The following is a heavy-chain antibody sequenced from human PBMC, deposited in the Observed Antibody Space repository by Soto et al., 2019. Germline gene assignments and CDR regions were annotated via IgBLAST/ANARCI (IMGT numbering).Heavy chain of an antibody. CDR3: ARGAVAGTVYYFDY. Sequence: ASVKVSCTASGYTFTSYGISWVRQAPGQGLEWMGIINPNSGSTSYAQKFQGRVTMTRDTSTSTVYMELSSLRSEDTAVYYCARGAVAGTVYYFDYWGQGTLVTVSS. J-gene: IGHJ4*02. CDR2: INPNSGST. CDR1: GYTFTSYG. D-gene: IGHD6-19*01. V-gene: IGHV1-46*01.